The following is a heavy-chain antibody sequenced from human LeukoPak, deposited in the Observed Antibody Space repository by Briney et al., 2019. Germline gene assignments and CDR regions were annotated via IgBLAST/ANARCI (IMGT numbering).Heavy chain of an antibody. D-gene: IGHD5-18*01. J-gene: IGHJ4*02. Sequence: GGSLRLSCAASGFTFSNYGMHWVRQAPGNGLEWVAVIRYDGSNKYYADSVKGLFTISRDNSKNTLYLQMHSLRAEDTAVYYCAKDITSYGNDYFDFWGQGTLVTVSS. V-gene: IGHV3-30*02. CDR1: GFTFSNYG. CDR3: AKDITSYGNDYFDF. CDR2: IRYDGSNK.